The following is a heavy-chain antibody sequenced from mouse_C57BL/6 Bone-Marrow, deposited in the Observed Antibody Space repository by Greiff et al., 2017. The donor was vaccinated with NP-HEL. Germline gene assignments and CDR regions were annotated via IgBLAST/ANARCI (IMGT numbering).Heavy chain of an antibody. Sequence: QVQLQQSGAELARPGASVKMSCKASGYTFTSYTMHWVKQRPGQGLEWIGYINTSSGYTKYNQKFKNQATLTSDKSSSTAYMQLISLTTKNSAVDYCARFMVTTKRYAMDYWGQGTSVTVSS. CDR2: INTSSGYT. CDR1: GYTFTSYT. J-gene: IGHJ4*01. V-gene: IGHV1-4*01. D-gene: IGHD2-2*01. CDR3: ARFMVTTKRYAMDY.